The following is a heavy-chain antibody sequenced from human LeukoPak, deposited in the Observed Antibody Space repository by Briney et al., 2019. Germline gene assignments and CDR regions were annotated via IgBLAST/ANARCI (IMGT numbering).Heavy chain of an antibody. V-gene: IGHV3-74*01. CDR3: ARETVWPADY. CDR1: GFTVSSNY. Sequence: PGGSLRLSCAASGFTVSSNYMSWVRQAPGKGLVWVSRISADGSTVSYADSVKGRFTISRDNAKSMLDLQMDSLRAEDTAVYYCARETVWPADYWGQGTLVTVSS. J-gene: IGHJ4*02. CDR2: ISADGSTV. D-gene: IGHD2-21*01.